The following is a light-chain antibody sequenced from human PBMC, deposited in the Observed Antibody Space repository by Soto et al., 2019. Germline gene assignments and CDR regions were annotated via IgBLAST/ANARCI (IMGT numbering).Light chain of an antibody. CDR2: GAS. CDR1: QSVRRDY. Sequence: EIVLTQSPGTLSLSPGETATLSCRASQSVRRDYLAWLQQKPGQAPRVLIYGASSSAAGIPDRFSGSGSGTAFTLTLSRLEAEDSAVYYCQQYGAAPRTFGQGTKVEIK. CDR3: QQYGAAPRT. V-gene: IGKV3-20*01. J-gene: IGKJ1*01.